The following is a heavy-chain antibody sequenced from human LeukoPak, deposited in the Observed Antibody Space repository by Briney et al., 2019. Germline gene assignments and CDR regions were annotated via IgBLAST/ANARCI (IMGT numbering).Heavy chain of an antibody. Sequence: QPGGSLRLSCAASGFTFSNYGMNWVRQAPGKGLEWISLIYSGGDTYYPDSVRGRFTISRDNSKNTLYLQMNSLRAEDTAVYYCARGPPACSTNCYGYLDYWGQGTLVTVSS. J-gene: IGHJ4*02. D-gene: IGHD2-2*01. CDR2: IYSGGDT. CDR1: GFTFSNYG. CDR3: ARGPPACSTNCYGYLDY. V-gene: IGHV3-53*01.